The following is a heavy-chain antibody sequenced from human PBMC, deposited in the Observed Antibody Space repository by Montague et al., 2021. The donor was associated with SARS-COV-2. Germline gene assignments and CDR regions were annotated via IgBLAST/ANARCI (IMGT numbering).Heavy chain of an antibody. J-gene: IGHJ4*02. CDR2: YN. D-gene: IGHD6-19*01. Sequence: YNDYVVSVKSRITIKPDTSKNQFSLQLNSVTTEDTAVYYCSRDGCINSSPRPHTFHYWGQGTLVTVSS. CDR3: SRDGCINSSPRPHTFHY. V-gene: IGHV6-1*01.